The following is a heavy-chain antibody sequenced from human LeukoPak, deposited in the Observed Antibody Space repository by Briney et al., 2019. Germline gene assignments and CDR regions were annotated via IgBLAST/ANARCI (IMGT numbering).Heavy chain of an antibody. J-gene: IGHJ3*02. Sequence: ASVKVSCKASGYTFTSYGISWVRQAPGQGLEWMGWISAYNGNTNYAQKLQGRVTMTTDTSTSTAYMELRSLGSDDTAVYYCARWLQFNDAFDIWGQGTMVTVPS. CDR2: ISAYNGNT. V-gene: IGHV1-18*01. CDR3: ARWLQFNDAFDI. CDR1: GYTFTSYG. D-gene: IGHD5-24*01.